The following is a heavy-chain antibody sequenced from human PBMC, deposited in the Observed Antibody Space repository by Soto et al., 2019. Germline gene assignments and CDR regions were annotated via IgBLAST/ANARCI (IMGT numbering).Heavy chain of an antibody. V-gene: IGHV3-74*01. CDR3: ARGAINSSYEDV. CDR2: IKRDGSTT. J-gene: IGHJ6*03. CDR1: GFTFSDYW. Sequence: EVQLVESGGGLVQPGGSLRLSCAASGFTFSDYWMHWVRQAPGKGLEWVSRIKRDGSTTNYADSVKGRFTISRDNAKNTLYLEMNSLRVEDTADYYCARGAINSSYEDVWGKGPTVTVSS.